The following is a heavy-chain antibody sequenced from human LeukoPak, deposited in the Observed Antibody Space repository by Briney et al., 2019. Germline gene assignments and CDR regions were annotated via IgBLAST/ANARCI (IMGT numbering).Heavy chain of an antibody. D-gene: IGHD6-13*01. J-gene: IGHJ4*02. CDR3: ARSIPYGTTWYGRSDY. V-gene: IGHV3-7*03. CDR1: GFPFSSYS. Sequence: QSGGSLRLSCAASGFPFSSYSMTWVRQAPGKGLEWVANIKPDGTTKFYVDPVKGRFTISRDNALNSLYLQMNSLRAEDTAIYYCARSIPYGTTWYGRSDYWGQGTLVTVSS. CDR2: IKPDGTTK.